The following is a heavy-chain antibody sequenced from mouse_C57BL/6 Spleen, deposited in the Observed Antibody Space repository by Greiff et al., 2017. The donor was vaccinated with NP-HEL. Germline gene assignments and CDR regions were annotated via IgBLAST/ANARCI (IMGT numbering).Heavy chain of an antibody. CDR2: VYPYNGGT. Sequence: VQLQQSGPVLVKPGPSVKISCKASGFTFTDYYMHWVKQSHGKSLEWIGLVYPYNGGTSYNQKLKGKATLTVDTSSRTAYMELNSLTSEDSAVYYCAREYYYGSSAMDYWGQGTSVTISS. J-gene: IGHJ4*01. CDR3: AREYYYGSSAMDY. D-gene: IGHD1-1*01. V-gene: IGHV1-36*01. CDR1: GFTFTDYY.